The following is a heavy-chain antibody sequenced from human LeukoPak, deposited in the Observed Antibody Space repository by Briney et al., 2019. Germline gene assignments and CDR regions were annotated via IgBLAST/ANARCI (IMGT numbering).Heavy chain of an antibody. Sequence: NPGGSLRLSCAASGFTFSSYSMNWVRQAPGKGLEWVSSISSSSSYIYYADSVKGRFTISRDNAKNPLYLQMNSLRAEDTAVYYCARGNAAAGTSNVEDWGQGTLVTVSS. J-gene: IGHJ4*02. CDR2: ISSSSSYI. CDR1: GFTFSSYS. CDR3: ARGNAAAGTSNVED. D-gene: IGHD6-13*01. V-gene: IGHV3-21*01.